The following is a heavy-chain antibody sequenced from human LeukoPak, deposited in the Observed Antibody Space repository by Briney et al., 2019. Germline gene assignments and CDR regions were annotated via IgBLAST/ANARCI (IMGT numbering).Heavy chain of an antibody. J-gene: IGHJ6*02. D-gene: IGHD4-17*01. CDR2: ISYDGSNK. CDR3: ARDYGDYSGYYYYGMDV. V-gene: IGHV3-30-3*01. CDR1: GFTFSNAW. Sequence: PGGSLRLSCAAPGFTFSNAWMSWVRQAPGKGLEWVAVISYDGSNKYYADSVKGRFTISRDNSKNTLYLQMNSLRAEDTAVYYCARDYGDYSGYYYYGMDVWGQGTTVTVSS.